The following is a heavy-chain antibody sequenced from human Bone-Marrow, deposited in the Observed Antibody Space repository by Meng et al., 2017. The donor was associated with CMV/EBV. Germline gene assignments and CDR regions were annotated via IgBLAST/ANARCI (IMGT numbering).Heavy chain of an antibody. V-gene: IGHV3-53*01. CDR1: GFTVSSNY. J-gene: IGHJ6*02. Sequence: GESLKISCAASGFTVSSNYMSWVRQAPGKGLEWVSVIYSGGSTYYADSVKGRFTISRDNSKNTLYLQMNSLRAEDTAVYYCTRDGLPMGGMDVWGQGTTVTVSS. CDR2: IYSGGST. CDR3: TRDGLPMGGMDV. D-gene: IGHD3-10*01.